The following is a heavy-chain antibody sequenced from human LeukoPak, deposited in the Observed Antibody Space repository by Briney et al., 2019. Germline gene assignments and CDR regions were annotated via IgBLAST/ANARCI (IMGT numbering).Heavy chain of an antibody. J-gene: IGHJ6*03. CDR1: GFTFSSYA. Sequence: PGGSLRLSCAASGFTFSSYAMHWVRQAPGKGLEWVAVISYDGSNKYYADSVKGRFTISRGNSKNTLYLQMNSLRAEDTAVYYCARTGPHMDVWGKGTTVTVSS. D-gene: IGHD1-14*01. CDR3: ARTGPHMDV. CDR2: ISYDGSNK. V-gene: IGHV3-30*01.